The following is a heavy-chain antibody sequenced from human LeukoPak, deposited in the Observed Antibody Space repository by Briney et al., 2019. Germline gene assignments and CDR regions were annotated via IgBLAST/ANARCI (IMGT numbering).Heavy chain of an antibody. J-gene: IGHJ6*03. CDR3: ARLYSGYGNYYYYMDV. Sequence: ASVKVSCKASGYTFTGYYMHWVRQAPGQGLEWMGWINPNSGGTNYAQKFQGRVTMTGDTSISTAYMELSSLRSDDTAVYYCARLYSGYGNYYYYMDVWGKGTTVTISS. D-gene: IGHD5-12*01. CDR1: GYTFTGYY. V-gene: IGHV1-2*02. CDR2: INPNSGGT.